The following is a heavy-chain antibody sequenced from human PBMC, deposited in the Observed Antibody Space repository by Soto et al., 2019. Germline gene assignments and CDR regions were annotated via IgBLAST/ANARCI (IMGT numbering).Heavy chain of an antibody. J-gene: IGHJ6*02. CDR3: ARDLTAPDYYYFYGMDV. CDR2: IWYDGTNK. Sequence: VGSLRLSCAASVFPFSTYGMHWVRKAPGKGLEWVAIIWYDGTNKYYADSVKGRFTISRDNSKNTLYLQVNSLRAEDSAVYYCARDLTAPDYYYFYGMDVWGQGTTVTVSS. V-gene: IGHV3-33*01. D-gene: IGHD6-13*01. CDR1: VFPFSTYG.